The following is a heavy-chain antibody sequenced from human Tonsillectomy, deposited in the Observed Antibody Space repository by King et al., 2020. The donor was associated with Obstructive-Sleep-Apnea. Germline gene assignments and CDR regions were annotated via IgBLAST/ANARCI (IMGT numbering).Heavy chain of an antibody. V-gene: IGHV3-30*04. J-gene: IGHJ2*01. CDR2: ISLDGSNK. CDR1: GFTFNNYA. D-gene: IGHD2-15*01. CDR3: ARVRVAQGDFPH. Sequence: VQLVESGGGVVQPGRSLRISCAASGFTFNNYALHWVRQAPGKGLEWVAGISLDGSNKEYADFVEGRFTISRDNSDYMMYLQMNSLRPDDTAVYFCARVRVAQGDFPHWGRGTLVTVSS.